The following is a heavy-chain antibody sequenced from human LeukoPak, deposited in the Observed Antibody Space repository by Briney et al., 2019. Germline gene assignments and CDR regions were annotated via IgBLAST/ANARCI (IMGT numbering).Heavy chain of an antibody. J-gene: IGHJ3*02. CDR2: ISSSSSTI. CDR3: AKDRNRITMIVVVMVAFDI. Sequence: GGSLRLSCAASGFTFSSYSMNWVRQAPGKGLEWVSYISSSSSTIYCADSVKGRFTISRDNAKNSLYLQMNSLRAEDTAVYYCAKDRNRITMIVVVMVAFDIWGQGTMVTVSS. CDR1: GFTFSSYS. D-gene: IGHD3-22*01. V-gene: IGHV3-48*01.